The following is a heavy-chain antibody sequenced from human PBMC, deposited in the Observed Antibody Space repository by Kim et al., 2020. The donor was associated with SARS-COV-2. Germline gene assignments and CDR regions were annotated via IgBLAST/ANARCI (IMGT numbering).Heavy chain of an antibody. V-gene: IGHV1-8*01. D-gene: IGHD1-7*01. J-gene: IGHJ1*01. CDR2: NT. Sequence: NTGYAQKFQGRVTMTRNTSISTAYMELSSLRSEDTAVYYCARGPGTTAQHWGQGTLVTVSS. CDR3: ARGPGTTAQH.